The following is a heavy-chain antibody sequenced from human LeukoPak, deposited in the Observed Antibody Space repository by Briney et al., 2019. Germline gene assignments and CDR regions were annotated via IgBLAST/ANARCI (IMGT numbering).Heavy chain of an antibody. CDR3: AKDMEEASGYYFDYGMDV. D-gene: IGHD3-3*01. Sequence: GGSLRLSCAASGFTFDDYTMHWVRQAPGKGLEWVSLISRDGGSTYYADSVKGRFTISRDNSKNSLYLQMNSLRTEDTALYYCAKDMEEASGYYFDYGMDVWGQGTTVTVSS. J-gene: IGHJ6*02. CDR2: ISRDGGST. CDR1: GFTFDDYT. V-gene: IGHV3-43*01.